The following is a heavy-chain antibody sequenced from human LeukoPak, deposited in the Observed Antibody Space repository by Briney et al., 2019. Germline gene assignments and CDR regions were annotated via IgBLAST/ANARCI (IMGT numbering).Heavy chain of an antibody. CDR2: IDADAYST. D-gene: IGHD5-18*01. Sequence: GGSLRLSCEASGFTVSKFWMHWVRQAPGKGLEWVARIDADAYSTNYADSVNGRFTISRDTAKNTLYLQMDSLRAEDSAVYYCARVSGYTYGRYYYMDVWGKGTTLIASS. CDR3: ARVSGYTYGRYYYMDV. CDR1: GFTVSKFW. J-gene: IGHJ6*03. V-gene: IGHV3-74*01.